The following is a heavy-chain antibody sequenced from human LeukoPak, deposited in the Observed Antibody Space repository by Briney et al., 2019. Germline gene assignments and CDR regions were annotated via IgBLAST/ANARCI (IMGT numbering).Heavy chain of an antibody. J-gene: IGHJ3*02. CDR2: IIPIFGTA. D-gene: IGHD6-13*01. Sequence: SVKVSCKASGGTFSSYAISWVRQAPGQGLEWMGGIIPIFGTANYAQKFQGRVTITADESTSTAYMELSSLRSEDTAVYYCARDLYSSSWYESPAFDIWGQGTMVTVSS. CDR1: GGTFSSYA. V-gene: IGHV1-69*13. CDR3: ARDLYSSSWYESPAFDI.